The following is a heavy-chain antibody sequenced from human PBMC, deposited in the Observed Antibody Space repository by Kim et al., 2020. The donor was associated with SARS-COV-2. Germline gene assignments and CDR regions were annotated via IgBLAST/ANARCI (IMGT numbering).Heavy chain of an antibody. V-gene: IGHV4-59*13. D-gene: IGHD2-15*01. CDR2: IYYSGST. Sequence: SETLSLTCTVSGGSISSYYWSWIRQPPGKGLEWIGYIYYSGSTNYNPSLKSRVTISVDTSKNQFSLKLSSVTAADTAVYYCAREQRGYCSGGSCYAWRWRFNWFDPWGQGTLVTVSS. CDR1: GGSISSYY. J-gene: IGHJ5*02. CDR3: AREQRGYCSGGSCYAWRWRFNWFDP.